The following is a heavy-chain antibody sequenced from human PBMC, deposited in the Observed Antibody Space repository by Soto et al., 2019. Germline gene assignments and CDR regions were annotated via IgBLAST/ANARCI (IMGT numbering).Heavy chain of an antibody. CDR3: ARKLSNSSGWYAFDY. V-gene: IGHV1-8*01. CDR1: GYTFTSYD. Sequence: GASVKVSCKASGYTFTSYDINWVRQATGPGLEWMGWMNPNSGNTGYAQKFQGRVTMTRNTSISTAYMELSSLRSEDTAVYYCARKLSNSSGWYAFDYWGQEPWSPSPQ. CDR2: MNPNSGNT. D-gene: IGHD6-19*01. J-gene: IGHJ4*01.